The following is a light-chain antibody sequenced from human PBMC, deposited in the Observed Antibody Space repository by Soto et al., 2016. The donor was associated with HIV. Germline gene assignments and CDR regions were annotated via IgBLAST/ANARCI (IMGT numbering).Light chain of an antibody. V-gene: IGKV1-5*03. J-gene: IGKJ2*01. Sequence: DIQMTQSPSTLSASVGDRVTITCRAGQSISSWLAWYQQKPGKAPKLLIYKASSLESGVPSRFSGSGSGTEVILTISSLQPEDSATYYCQQVNTYPLTFGQGTKLEIK. CDR2: KAS. CDR3: QQVNTYPLT. CDR1: QSISSW.